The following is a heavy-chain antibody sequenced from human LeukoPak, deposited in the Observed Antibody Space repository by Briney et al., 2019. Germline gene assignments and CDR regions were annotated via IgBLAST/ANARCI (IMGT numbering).Heavy chain of an antibody. CDR2: IRSTAYGGTT. CDR3: TRVRYYDSSGEYYFDY. D-gene: IGHD3-22*01. V-gene: IGHV3-49*04. CDR1: GFTFGDFA. Sequence: PGGSLRLSCTASGFTFGDFAVSWVRQAPGKGLEWVGFIRSTAYGGTTDYAASVKGRFTISRDDSKSIAYLQMNSLKTEDTAVYYCTRVRYYDSSGEYYFDYWGQGTLVTVSS. J-gene: IGHJ4*02.